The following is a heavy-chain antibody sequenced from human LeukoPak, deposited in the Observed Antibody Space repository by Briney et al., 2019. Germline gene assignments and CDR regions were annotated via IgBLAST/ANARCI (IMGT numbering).Heavy chain of an antibody. CDR1: GFTFSTYN. CDR2: ISSSSNYI. V-gene: IGHV3-21*01. Sequence: KAGGSLRLSCAASGFTFSTYNMNWVRQAPGKGLEWVSSISSSSNYIYYADSVKGRFTISRDNAKNSLYLQMNSLRAEDTDVYYCARERDDYGDFFDYWGQGTLVTVSS. CDR3: ARERDDYGDFFDY. D-gene: IGHD4-17*01. J-gene: IGHJ4*02.